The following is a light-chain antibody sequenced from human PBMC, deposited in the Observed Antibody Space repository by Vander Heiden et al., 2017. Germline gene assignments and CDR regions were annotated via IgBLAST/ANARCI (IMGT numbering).Light chain of an antibody. J-gene: IGLJ2*01. CDR2: GNS. Sequence: QSVLTQPPSVSGAPGQSVTISCTGSSSNIGAGYDVHWYQQLPGTAPKLLIYGNSNRPSGVPDRFSGSKSGTSASLAITGLQAEDEADYYCQSYDSSLSGWEVFGGGTKLTVL. V-gene: IGLV1-40*01. CDR3: QSYDSSLSGWEV. CDR1: SSNIGAGYD.